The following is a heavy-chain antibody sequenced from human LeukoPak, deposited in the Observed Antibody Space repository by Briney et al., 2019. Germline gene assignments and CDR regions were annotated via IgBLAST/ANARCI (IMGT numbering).Heavy chain of an antibody. J-gene: IGHJ4*02. Sequence: GASVKVSCKASGYTFTGYYMHWVRQAPGQGLEWMGRINPNSGGTNYAQRFQGRVTMTRDTSISTAYMELSRLRSDDTAVYYCARGGRGRYSSSSLAYGYWGQGTLVTVSS. CDR1: GYTFTGYY. V-gene: IGHV1-2*06. CDR3: ARGGRGRYSSSSLAYGY. CDR2: INPNSGGT. D-gene: IGHD6-13*01.